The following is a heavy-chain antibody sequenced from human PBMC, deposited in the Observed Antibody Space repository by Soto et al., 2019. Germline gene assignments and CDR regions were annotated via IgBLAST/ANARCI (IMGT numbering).Heavy chain of an antibody. CDR2: IYPGDSDT. Sequence: PGESLKISCKGSGYSFTSYWIGWVRQMPGKGLEWMGIIYPGDSDTRYSPSFEGQVTISADKSTSTAFLQWSSLKASDTAKYYCARRPEGQQREDFDHWGQGTLVTVSS. CDR1: GYSFTSYW. CDR3: ARRPEGQQREDFDH. J-gene: IGHJ4*02. V-gene: IGHV5-51*01. D-gene: IGHD5-18*01.